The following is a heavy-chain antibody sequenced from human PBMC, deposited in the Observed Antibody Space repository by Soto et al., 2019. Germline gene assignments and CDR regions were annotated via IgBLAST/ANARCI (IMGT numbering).Heavy chain of an antibody. CDR1: GGSTSSYY. CDR3: AREAVDYYDSSGYSFDY. V-gene: IGHV4-4*07. CDR2: IYTSGST. Sequence: SETLSLTCTVSGGSTSSYYWSWIRQPAGKGLEWIGRIYTSGSTNYNPSLKSRVTMSVDTSKNQFSLKLSSVTAADTAAYYCAREAVDYYDSSGYSFDYWGQGTLVTVSS. J-gene: IGHJ4*02. D-gene: IGHD3-22*01.